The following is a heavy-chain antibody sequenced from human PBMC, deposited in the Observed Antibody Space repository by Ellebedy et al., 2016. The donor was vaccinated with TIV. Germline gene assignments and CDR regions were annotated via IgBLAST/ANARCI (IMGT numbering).Heavy chain of an antibody. Sequence: MPSETLSLTCTVSGGSISSYYWSWIRQPPGKGLEWIGYIYYSGSTNYNHSLTSRVTRSVDTSKNQFSLKLSSVTAADTAVYYCAREEAIFGQWLADYWGQGTLVTVSS. CDR1: GGSISSYY. D-gene: IGHD6-19*01. J-gene: IGHJ4*02. CDR2: IYYSGST. CDR3: AREEAIFGQWLADY. V-gene: IGHV4-59*01.